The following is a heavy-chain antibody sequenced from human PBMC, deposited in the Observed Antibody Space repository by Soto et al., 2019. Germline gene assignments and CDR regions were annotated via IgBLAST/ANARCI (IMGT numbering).Heavy chain of an antibody. CDR1: GFTFSSYW. D-gene: IGHD3-3*01. V-gene: IGHV3-7*05. Sequence: GGSLRLSCAASGFTFSSYWMSWVRQAPGKGLEWVANIKQDGSEKYYVDSVKGRFTISRDNAKNSLYLQMNSLRAEDTAVYYCARDLYYDFWTKDYYYYGMDVWGQGTTVTVSS. CDR3: ARDLYYDFWTKDYYYYGMDV. CDR2: IKQDGSEK. J-gene: IGHJ6*02.